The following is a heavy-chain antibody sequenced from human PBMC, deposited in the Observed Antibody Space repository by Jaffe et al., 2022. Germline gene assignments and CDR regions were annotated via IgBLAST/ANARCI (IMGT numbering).Heavy chain of an antibody. D-gene: IGHD4-17*01. V-gene: IGHV3-48*04. J-gene: IGHJ4*02. CDR2: ISSSSVTM. CDR1: GFTFSGYD. CDR3: VRDQLGYGDYRHFDY. Sequence: EVQLVESGGGLVQTGGSLRLSCAASGFTFSGYDMNWVRQAPGKGLEWVSYISSSSVTMYYADSVKGRFTISRDNAKNSLYLQMNSLRAEDTAVYYCVRDQLGYGDYRHFDYWGQGTLVTVSS.